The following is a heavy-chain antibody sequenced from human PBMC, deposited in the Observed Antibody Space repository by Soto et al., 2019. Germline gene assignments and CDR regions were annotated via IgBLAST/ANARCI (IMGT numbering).Heavy chain of an antibody. CDR3: AREYRSSSGRFHN. CDR1: GGSFSSYA. J-gene: IGHJ4*02. Sequence: SVKVSGKASGGSFSSYAISWVRQAPGQGLEWMGVIIPIFGTPSYAQKFQGRVTITADDSTSTAYMELSSLRSEDTAVYYCAREYRSSSGRFHNWGQGTLVTVSS. V-gene: IGHV1-69*13. D-gene: IGHD6-6*01. CDR2: IIPIFGTP.